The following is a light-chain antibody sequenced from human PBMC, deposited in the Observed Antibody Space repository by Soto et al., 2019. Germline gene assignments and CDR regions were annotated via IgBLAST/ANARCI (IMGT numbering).Light chain of an antibody. V-gene: IGLV2-14*01. CDR2: GVT. CDR1: SSDVGDYYY. Sequence: SALTQPASVSGSPGQSITISCSGTSSDVGDYYYVSWYQQHLGKAPKLLIYGVTDRPSGVSHRFSGSRSDSTASLTISGLQAEDEADYYCSSYTSSSTLIFGGGTKVTVL. CDR3: SSYTSSSTLI. J-gene: IGLJ2*01.